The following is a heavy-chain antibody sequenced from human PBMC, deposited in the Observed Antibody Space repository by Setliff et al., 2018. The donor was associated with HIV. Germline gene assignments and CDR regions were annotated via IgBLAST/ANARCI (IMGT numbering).Heavy chain of an antibody. CDR2: IFHSGDT. CDR3: ATRPRIAARPFDY. V-gene: IGHV4-31*03. CDR1: GVSVGSGDYY. Sequence: SETLSLTCSVSGVSVGSGDYYWHWIRQHPEKALEWIGYIFHSGDTYYNPSLKSRISMSVDTTKNQFSLELTSLTAADTAVYYCATRPRIAARPFDYWGQGMLVTVSS. J-gene: IGHJ4*02. D-gene: IGHD6-6*01.